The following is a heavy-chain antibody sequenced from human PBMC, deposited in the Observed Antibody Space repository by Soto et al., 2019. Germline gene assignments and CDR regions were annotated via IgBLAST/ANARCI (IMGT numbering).Heavy chain of an antibody. CDR2: IDSDGSTT. J-gene: IGHJ6*02. Sequence: EVQLVESGGGLVQPGGSLRLSCAASGFTFSVYWMHWVRQAPWKGLVWVSRIDSDGSTTSYADSVKGRFTISRDNAKSTLYLQMSSLRAEDTAVYYCARPGYSNYGPGVDVWGQGTTVTVSS. V-gene: IGHV3-74*01. CDR3: ARPGYSNYGPGVDV. CDR1: GFTFSVYW. D-gene: IGHD4-4*01.